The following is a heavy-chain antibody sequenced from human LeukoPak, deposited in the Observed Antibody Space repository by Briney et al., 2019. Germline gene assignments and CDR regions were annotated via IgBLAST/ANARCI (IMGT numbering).Heavy chain of an antibody. CDR3: ARVLPYDFWSGPSPYYFDY. D-gene: IGHD3-3*01. Sequence: PSQTLSLTCTVSGGSISSGDYYWSWIRQPPGKGLEWIGYIYYSGSTYYNPSLKSRFTISVDTSKNQFSLKLSSVTAADTAVYYCARVLPYDFWSGPSPYYFDYWGQGTLVTVSS. CDR1: GGSISSGDYY. V-gene: IGHV4-30-4*08. J-gene: IGHJ4*02. CDR2: IYYSGST.